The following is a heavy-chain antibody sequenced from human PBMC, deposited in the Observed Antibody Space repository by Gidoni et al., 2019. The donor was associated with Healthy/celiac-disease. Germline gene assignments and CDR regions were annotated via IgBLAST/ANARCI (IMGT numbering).Heavy chain of an antibody. V-gene: IGHV3-33*01. J-gene: IGHJ4*02. CDR2: IWYDGSNK. D-gene: IGHD3-3*01. Sequence: QVQLVESGGGVVQPGRSLRLSCAASGFTFSSYGMHWVRQAPGKGLEWVAVIWYDGSNKYYADSVKGRFTISRDNSKNTLYLQMNSLRAEDTAVYYCARDGTAYYDFWTGAGYWGQGTLVTVSS. CDR1: GFTFSSYG. CDR3: ARDGTAYYDFWTGAGY.